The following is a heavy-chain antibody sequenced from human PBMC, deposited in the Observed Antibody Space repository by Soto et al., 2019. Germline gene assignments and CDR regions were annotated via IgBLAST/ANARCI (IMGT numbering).Heavy chain of an antibody. Sequence: SETLSLTCTVSGASISSFYWTWIRQPPGKGLEWIGHIYKSGITNNNPSLRSRVTTSTDTSKNQFSLKLTSVTAADTAVYYCARAPLYSSEWSLAGFDIWGQGTMVTVS. CDR1: GASISSFY. V-gene: IGHV4-59*01. CDR2: IYKSGIT. D-gene: IGHD6-19*01. J-gene: IGHJ3*02. CDR3: ARAPLYSSEWSLAGFDI.